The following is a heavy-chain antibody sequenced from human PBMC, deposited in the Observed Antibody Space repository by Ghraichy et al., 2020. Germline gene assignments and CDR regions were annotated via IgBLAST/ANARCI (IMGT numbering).Heavy chain of an antibody. V-gene: IGHV1-46*01. D-gene: IGHD2-2*01. CDR3: ARDSRVRAAASILGY. CDR1: GYTFTSYY. Sequence: ASAKVSCKASGYTFTSYYMHWVRQAPGQGLEWMGIINPSGGSTSYAQKFQGRVTMTRDTSTSTVYMELSSLRSEDTAVYYCARDSRVRAAASILGYWGQGTLVTVSS. CDR2: INPSGGST. J-gene: IGHJ4*02.